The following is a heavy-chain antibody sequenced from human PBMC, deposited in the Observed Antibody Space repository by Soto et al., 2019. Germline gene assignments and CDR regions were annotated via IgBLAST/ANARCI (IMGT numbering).Heavy chain of an antibody. Sequence: HVHLVQSGAEVKKPGASVKVSCKASGYTFTSYAISWVRQAPGQGLEWMGWISAYNGNTNYAQKVQGRITMTTDTSTSTAYMELRSLRSDDTAVYYCAREQCITSTSCYGDYWGQGTLVTVSS. D-gene: IGHD2-2*01. CDR1: GYTFTSYA. CDR2: ISAYNGNT. V-gene: IGHV1-18*04. J-gene: IGHJ4*02. CDR3: AREQCITSTSCYGDY.